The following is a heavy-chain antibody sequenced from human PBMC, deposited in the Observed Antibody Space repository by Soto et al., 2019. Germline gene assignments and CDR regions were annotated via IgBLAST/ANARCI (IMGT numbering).Heavy chain of an antibody. V-gene: IGHV3-7*01. CDR1: GLSFSSSW. CDR2: INAVGSEV. J-gene: IGHJ4*02. CDR3: ASAPAWGSFVY. D-gene: IGHD7-27*01. Sequence: EVQLVESGGGLVQPGGSLRLSCEDSGLSFSSSWMCWVRQAPGKGLERVADINAVGSEVLYAASVMGRFNVSSDNAKKPLSLQMNSLRVEDMGFYYCASAPAWGSFVYWGLGTLVTVSS.